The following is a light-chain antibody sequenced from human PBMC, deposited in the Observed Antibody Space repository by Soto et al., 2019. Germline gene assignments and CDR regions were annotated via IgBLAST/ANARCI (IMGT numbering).Light chain of an antibody. J-gene: IGLJ1*01. CDR2: EGT. V-gene: IGLV2-23*01. Sequence: QSVLTQPASVSGSPGQSITISCTGTSSDVGSYNLVSWYQHHPGKAPKLMIYEGTKRPSGVSNRFSASKSGNTASLTISGLQAEDEANYYCCSYVGSSASYVFGTGTKVTVL. CDR1: SSDVGSYNL. CDR3: CSYVGSSASYV.